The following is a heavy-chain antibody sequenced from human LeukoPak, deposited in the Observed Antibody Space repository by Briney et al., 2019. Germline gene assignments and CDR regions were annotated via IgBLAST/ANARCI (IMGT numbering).Heavy chain of an antibody. CDR1: GGSISSSSYY. D-gene: IGHD6-13*01. CDR3: ARHELAAAGLDAFDI. CDR2: IYYSGST. J-gene: IGHJ3*02. Sequence: SETLSLTCTVSGGSISSSSYYWGWIRQPPGKGLEWIGSIYYSGSTYYNPSLKSRVTISVDTSKNQFSLKLSSVTAADTAVYYCARHELAAAGLDAFDIWGQGTVVTVSS. V-gene: IGHV4-39*01.